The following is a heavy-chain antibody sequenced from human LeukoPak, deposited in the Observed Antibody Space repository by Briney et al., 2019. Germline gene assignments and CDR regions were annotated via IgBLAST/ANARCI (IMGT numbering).Heavy chain of an antibody. CDR2: ITGSGGST. CDR1: GFTFSSYA. D-gene: IGHD3-22*01. Sequence: PGGSLRLSCAASGFTFSSYAMSWVRQAPGKGLEWVSAITGSGGSTYYADSVKGRSTISRDNSKNTLYLQMNSLRAEDTAVYYCAKLPGYYDSSGYFDYWGQGTLVTVSS. CDR3: AKLPGYYDSSGYFDY. V-gene: IGHV3-23*01. J-gene: IGHJ4*02.